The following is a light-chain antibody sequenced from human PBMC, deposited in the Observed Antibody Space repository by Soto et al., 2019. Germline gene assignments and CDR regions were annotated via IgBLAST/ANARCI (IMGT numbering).Light chain of an antibody. J-gene: IGKJ2*01. CDR1: QSVNSN. CDR2: GAS. Sequence: EIVMTQSPATLSVSPGERATLSCRASQSVNSNLAWYQQKPGQAPRLPIHGASTRATGISARFSGSGSGTEFTLTISSLQSEDFAVYYCQQYNNWPQTFGQGTKVDIK. CDR3: QQYNNWPQT. V-gene: IGKV3-15*01.